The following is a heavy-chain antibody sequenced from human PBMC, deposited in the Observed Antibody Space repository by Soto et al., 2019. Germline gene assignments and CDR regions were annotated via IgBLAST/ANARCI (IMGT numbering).Heavy chain of an antibody. CDR3: ARFCGGDCYSNPTDWYFDL. J-gene: IGHJ2*01. CDR1: GGSFSGYY. CDR2: INHSGST. Sequence: KQSQTLSLTCAVYGGSFSGYYWSWIRQPPGKGLEWIGEINHSGSTNYNPSLKSRVTISVDTSKNQFSLKLSSVTAADTAVYYCARFCGGDCYSNPTDWYFDLWGRGTLVTVSS. D-gene: IGHD2-21*02. V-gene: IGHV4-34*01.